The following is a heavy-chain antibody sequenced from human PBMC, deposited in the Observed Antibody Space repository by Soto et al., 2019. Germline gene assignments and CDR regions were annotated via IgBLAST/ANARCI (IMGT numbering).Heavy chain of an antibody. CDR1: GYTFTSYD. J-gene: IGHJ4*02. V-gene: IGHV1-8*01. CDR2: MNPNSGNT. CDR3: SRGRLVRGYNFDY. D-gene: IGHD3-10*01. Sequence: QVQLVQSGAEVKKPGASVKVSCKASGYTFTSYDINWVRQATGQGLEWMGWMNPNSGNTGYAQKFQGRVTMTRNTYRSTADMELSSLRSEDTAVYYGSRGRLVRGYNFDYWGQGTLVTVSS.